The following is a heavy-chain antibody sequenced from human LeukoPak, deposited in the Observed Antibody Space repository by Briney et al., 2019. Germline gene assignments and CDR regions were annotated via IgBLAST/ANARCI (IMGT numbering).Heavy chain of an antibody. CDR1: GFNFNYYG. J-gene: IGHJ3*02. CDR2: IRYDGSNE. Sequence: GGSLRLSCAASGFNFNYYGMHWVRQAPGKGLEWVAFIRYDGSNEYYGDSVRGRFTISRDNSDNTLYMQMNSLRVEDTAVYYCAKGLHSSSWNDAFDIWGQGTTVAVSS. D-gene: IGHD6-13*01. V-gene: IGHV3-30*02. CDR3: AKGLHSSSWNDAFDI.